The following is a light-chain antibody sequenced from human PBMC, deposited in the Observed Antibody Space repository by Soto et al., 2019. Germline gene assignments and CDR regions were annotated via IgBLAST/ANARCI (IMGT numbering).Light chain of an antibody. CDR2: DAS. J-gene: IGKJ4*01. CDR3: QQYGSSLT. CDR1: QHIWSY. V-gene: IGKV3-20*01. Sequence: EIVLTQSPATLSSSPGERATLSCRASQHIWSYLAWYQQKPGQAPRLLMYDASKRATGIPARFSGSGSGTDFTLTISRLEPEDFAVYYCQQYGSSLTFGGGTKVDIK.